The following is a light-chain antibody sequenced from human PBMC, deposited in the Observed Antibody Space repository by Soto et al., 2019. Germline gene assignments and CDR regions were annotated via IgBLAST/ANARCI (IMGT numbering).Light chain of an antibody. CDR2: GAS. CDR3: QQYDSSPKT. CDR1: QSVSSSY. V-gene: IGKV3-20*01. Sequence: EIVMTQSPVTLSASPVERATLSCRASQSVSSSYLAWYQQKPGQAPRLLIYGASSRATGIPDRFSGSGSGTDFTLTISRLEPEDFAVYYCQQYDSSPKTFGQGTKVDIK. J-gene: IGKJ1*01.